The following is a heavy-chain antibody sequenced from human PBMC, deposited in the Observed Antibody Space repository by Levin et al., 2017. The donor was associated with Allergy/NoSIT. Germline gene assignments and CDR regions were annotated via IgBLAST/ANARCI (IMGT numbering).Heavy chain of an antibody. Sequence: HTGGSPRLSCTGSGFTFGDYAMSWVRQAPGKGLEWVGFIRNKAHGGTTEYAASVKGRLTISRDDSKSIAYLQMNSLKTEDTAVYFCARGGPPNYDYNWGSYRDGYFDYWGQGTLVTVSS. CDR1: GFTFGDYA. J-gene: IGHJ4*02. CDR3: ARGGPPNYDYNWGSYRDGYFDY. CDR2: IRNKAHGGTT. D-gene: IGHD3-16*02. V-gene: IGHV3-49*04.